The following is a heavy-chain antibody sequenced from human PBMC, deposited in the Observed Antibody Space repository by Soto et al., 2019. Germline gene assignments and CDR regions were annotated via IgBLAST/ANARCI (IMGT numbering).Heavy chain of an antibody. CDR3: ARDRGLFDP. CDR2: IYYSGST. CDR1: GGSISSYY. Sequence: SETLSLTCTVSGGSISSYYWSWIRQPPGKGLEWIGYIYYSGSTNYNPSLKSRVTISVDTSKNQFSLKLSSVTAADTAVYYCARDRGLFDPWGQGTLVTVSS. V-gene: IGHV4-59*01. D-gene: IGHD3-10*01. J-gene: IGHJ5*02.